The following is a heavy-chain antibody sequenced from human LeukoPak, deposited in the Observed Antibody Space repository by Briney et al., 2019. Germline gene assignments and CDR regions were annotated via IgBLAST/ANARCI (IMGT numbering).Heavy chain of an antibody. J-gene: IGHJ1*01. V-gene: IGHV3-30*02. CDR2: IRYDGSNK. CDR1: GFTFSSYG. D-gene: IGHD5-24*01. Sequence: GGSLRLSCAASGFTFSSYGTHWVRQAPGKGLEWVAFIRYDGSNKYYADSVKGRFTITRDNSKNSLYLQMNSLRAEDTAVYYCAKEKEYGDGYKVGYFQHWGQGTLVTVSS. CDR3: AKEKEYGDGYKVGYFQH.